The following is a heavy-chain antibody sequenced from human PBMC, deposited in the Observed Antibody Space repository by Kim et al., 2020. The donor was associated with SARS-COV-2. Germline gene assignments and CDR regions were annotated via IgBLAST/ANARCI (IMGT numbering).Heavy chain of an antibody. J-gene: IGHJ3*02. V-gene: IGHV1-69*13. CDR3: ARKGPKGKLELRGYDAFDI. D-gene: IGHD1-7*01. CDR1: GGTFSSYA. Sequence: SVKVSCKASGGTFSSYAISWVRQAPGQGLEWMGGIIPIFGTANYAQKFQGRVTITADESTSTAYMELSSLRSEDTAVYYCARKGPKGKLELRGYDAFDIWGQGTMVTVSS. CDR2: IIPIFGTA.